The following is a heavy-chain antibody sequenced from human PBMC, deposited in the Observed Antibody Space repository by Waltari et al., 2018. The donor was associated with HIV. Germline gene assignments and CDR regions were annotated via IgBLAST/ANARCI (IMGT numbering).Heavy chain of an antibody. J-gene: IGHJ4*02. CDR3: ARDLSIAAAGTLY. CDR2: LIPILGIA. CDR1: GDAFRSYA. D-gene: IGHD6-13*01. V-gene: IGHV1-69*04. Sequence: QVQLVQSGAEVKKPGTSVKVSCKAYGDAFRSYAISWVSQAPGHRLAWMERLIPILGIANDEQKFQGRVTITADKSTSTAYMELSSLRSEDTGVYYCARDLSIAAAGTLYWGQGTLVTVSS.